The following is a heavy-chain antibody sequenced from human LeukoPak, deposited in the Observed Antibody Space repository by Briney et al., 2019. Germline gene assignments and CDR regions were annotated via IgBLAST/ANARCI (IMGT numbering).Heavy chain of an antibody. CDR1: GFTFSSYW. V-gene: IGHV3-7*01. Sequence: GGSLRLSCAASGFTFSSYWMSWVRQAPGKGLEWVANIKQDGSEKYYVDSVKGRFTISRDNAKNSLYLQMNSLRAEDTAVYYCARDPRDYYDSSGSNSWGQGTLVTVSS. J-gene: IGHJ4*02. CDR2: IKQDGSEK. D-gene: IGHD3-22*01. CDR3: ARDPRDYYDSSGSNS.